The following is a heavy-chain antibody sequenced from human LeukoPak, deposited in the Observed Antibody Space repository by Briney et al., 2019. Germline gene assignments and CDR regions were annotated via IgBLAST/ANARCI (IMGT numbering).Heavy chain of an antibody. CDR3: ARTSQLLRDAFDI. Sequence: GASVKVSCKASGYTFTSYYMNWVRQAPGQGLEWMGIIDPSGGSTSYAQKFQGRVTMTRDMSTSTVYMELSRLRSDDTAVYYCARTSQLLRDAFDIWGQGTMVTVSS. CDR2: IDPSGGST. D-gene: IGHD2-2*01. V-gene: IGHV1-46*01. J-gene: IGHJ3*02. CDR1: GYTFTSYY.